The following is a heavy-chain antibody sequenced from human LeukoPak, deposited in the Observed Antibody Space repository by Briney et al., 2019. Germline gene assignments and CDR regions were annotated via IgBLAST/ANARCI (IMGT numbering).Heavy chain of an antibody. D-gene: IGHD3-22*01. V-gene: IGHV4-4*07. CDR3: ARETADSGGYFDY. CDR2: IYSSGST. J-gene: IGHJ4*02. Sequence: SETLSLTCSFSGGFIKSYYWNWIRQPAGKGLEWIGLIYSSGSTSYNPSLKSRITMSIDTSKNQFSLNLRSLTAADTAVYYCARETADSGGYFDYWGQGTLVTVSS. CDR1: GGFIKSYY.